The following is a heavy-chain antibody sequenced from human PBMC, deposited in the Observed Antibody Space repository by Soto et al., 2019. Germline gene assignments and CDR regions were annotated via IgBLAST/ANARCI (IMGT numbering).Heavy chain of an antibody. CDR1: GFTFSSYG. J-gene: IGHJ4*02. CDR3: ARDLYNYYDSSGYYYVD. V-gene: IGHV3-33*01. Sequence: QVQLVESGGGVVQPGRSLRLSCAASGFTFSSYGMHWVRQAPGKELEWVAVIWYDGSNKYYADSVKGRFTISRDNSKNTLYLQMNSLRAEDTAVYYCARDLYNYYDSSGYYYVDWGQGTLVTVSS. CDR2: IWYDGSNK. D-gene: IGHD3-22*01.